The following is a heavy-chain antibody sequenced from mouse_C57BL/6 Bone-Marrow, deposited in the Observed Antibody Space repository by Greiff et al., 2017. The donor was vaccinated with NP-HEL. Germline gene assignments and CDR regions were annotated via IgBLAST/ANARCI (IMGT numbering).Heavy chain of an antibody. D-gene: IGHD2-2*01. CDR1: GFSFNTYA. CDR3: VRGYAFVC. J-gene: IGHJ2*01. V-gene: IGHV10-1*01. CDR2: IRSKSNNYAT. Sequence: EVQLMESGGGLVQPKGSLKLSCAASGFSFNTYAMNWVRQAPGKGLEWVARIRSKSNNYATYYADSVKDRFTISIDDSESTLYLQMNNLKSGDTAMYFCVRGYAFVCSGQSTPLTVSS.